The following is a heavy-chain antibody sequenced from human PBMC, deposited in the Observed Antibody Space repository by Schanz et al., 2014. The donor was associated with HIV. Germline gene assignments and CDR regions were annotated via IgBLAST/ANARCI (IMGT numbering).Heavy chain of an antibody. CDR1: GYTFTSYY. J-gene: IGHJ3*02. CDR2: INSDNGT. Sequence: QVHLVQSGAEVKKPGASVKVSCKASGYTFTSYYMHWVRQAPGQGLEWMGWINSDNGTNYAQEFQGRVTMTRDTSIGTSYMELRSLRSEDTAVYYCARDLSLASSTPTLAFDIWGQGTMVTVSS. CDR3: ARDLSLASSTPTLAFDI. V-gene: IGHV1-2*02. D-gene: IGHD2-2*01.